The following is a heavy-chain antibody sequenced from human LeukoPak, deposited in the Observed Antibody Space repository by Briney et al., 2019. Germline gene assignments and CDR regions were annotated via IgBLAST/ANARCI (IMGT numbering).Heavy chain of an antibody. V-gene: IGHV4-39*01. D-gene: IGHD3-16*01. J-gene: IGHJ4*02. Sequence: SETLSLTCTVSGGSFSTSSYYWGWVRQPPGKGLEWIGSVYYSGTTYYNPSLKSRVTISIDTSENQFSLKPSSVTAADTAVYYCARLPGTNRMGEYYFDYWGQGTLVTVSS. CDR3: ARLPGTNRMGEYYFDY. CDR1: GGSFSTSSYY. CDR2: VYYSGTT.